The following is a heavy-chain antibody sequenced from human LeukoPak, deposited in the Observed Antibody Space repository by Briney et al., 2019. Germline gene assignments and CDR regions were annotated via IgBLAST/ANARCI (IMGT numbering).Heavy chain of an antibody. CDR1: GFSVSSNF. D-gene: IGHD1/OR15-1a*01. CDR3: ARDGYGNNYMDV. V-gene: IGHV3-53*01. CDR2: IYSGGTT. J-gene: IGHJ6*03. Sequence: GGSLRLSCAASGFSVSSNFMSWVRQAPGKGLEWVSVIYSGGTTYYADSVKGRFTISRDNSKNTLSFQMNSLRAEDTAVYYCARDGYGNNYMDVWGKGTTVTVSS.